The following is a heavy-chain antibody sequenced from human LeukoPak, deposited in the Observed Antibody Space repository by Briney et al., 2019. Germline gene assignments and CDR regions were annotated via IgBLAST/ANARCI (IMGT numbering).Heavy chain of an antibody. CDR3: ARGRGYCSGGTCYPGFLDY. Sequence: GRSLRLSCAASGFTFSSYEMNWVRQAPGKGLEWVSYISSSGSTRYYAESVKGRFTISRDKAKNSLYLQMNSLRAGDTAVYYCARGRGYCSGGTCYPGFLDYWGQGALVTVSS. V-gene: IGHV3-48*03. D-gene: IGHD2-15*01. CDR2: ISSSGSTR. CDR1: GFTFSSYE. J-gene: IGHJ4*02.